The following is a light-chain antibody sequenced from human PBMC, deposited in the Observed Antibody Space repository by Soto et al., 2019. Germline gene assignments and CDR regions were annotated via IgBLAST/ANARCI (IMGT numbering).Light chain of an antibody. Sequence: DIQMTQSPSTLSASVGDRVTITCRASQGISSYLNWYQQKPGKAPKLLIYGASSRATGIPDRFSGSGSGTDFTLTISRLEPEDFAVYYCQQYGSSPALTFGGGTKVDIK. V-gene: IGKV1-39*01. J-gene: IGKJ4*01. CDR1: QGISSY. CDR2: GAS. CDR3: QQYGSSPALT.